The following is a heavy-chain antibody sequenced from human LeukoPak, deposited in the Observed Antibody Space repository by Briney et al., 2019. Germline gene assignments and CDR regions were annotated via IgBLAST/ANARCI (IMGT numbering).Heavy chain of an antibody. CDR1: GGSISSGGYS. J-gene: IGHJ3*02. CDR2: IYHSGST. Sequence: SETLSLTCAVSGGSISSGGYSWSWIRQPPGKGLEWIGYIYHSGSTYYNPSLKSRVTMSVDTSKNQFSLKLSSVTAADTTVYYCAREYSSSSGKNAFDIWGQGTMVTVSS. D-gene: IGHD6-6*01. CDR3: AREYSSSSGKNAFDI. V-gene: IGHV4-30-2*01.